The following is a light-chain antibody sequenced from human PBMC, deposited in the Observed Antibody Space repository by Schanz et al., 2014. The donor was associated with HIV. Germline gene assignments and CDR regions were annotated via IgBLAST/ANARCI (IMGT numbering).Light chain of an antibody. CDR2: MDN. J-gene: IGLJ3*02. Sequence: QSVLTQPPSASGTPGQRVTISCSGSSSNIGSNYVYWYLQVPGTAPKILIYMDNQRPSGVPDRFSGSKSGTSATLVISGLRSEDEADEYYAASDARLRGHVFAGGPKLTVL. V-gene: IGLV1-47*01. CDR1: SSNIGSNY. CDR3: AASDARLRGHV.